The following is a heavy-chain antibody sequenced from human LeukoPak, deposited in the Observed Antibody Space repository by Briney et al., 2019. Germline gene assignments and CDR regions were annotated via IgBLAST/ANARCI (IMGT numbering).Heavy chain of an antibody. V-gene: IGHV1-24*01. J-gene: IGHJ4*02. CDR1: GYTLTGLS. CDR2: FDPEDGET. D-gene: IGHD3-9*01. CDR3: ATALLRYFDFRYDY. Sequence: ASVKVSCKVSGYTLTGLSMHWVRQAPGKGLEWMGGFDPEDGETIYAQKFQGRVTMTEDTSTDTAYMELSSLRSEDTAVYYCATALLRYFDFRYDYWGQGTLVTVSS.